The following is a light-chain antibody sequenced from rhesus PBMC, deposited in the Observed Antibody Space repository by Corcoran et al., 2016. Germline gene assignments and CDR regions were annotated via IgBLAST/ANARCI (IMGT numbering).Light chain of an antibody. CDR3: QPYDDFPFT. CDR2: GRS. V-gene: IGKV1-19*01. J-gene: IGKJ3*01. CDR1: QDIYSW. Sequence: DIQMTQSPSSLSASVGDKVTITCHASQDIYSWLAWYQQKPGKAPKPLIYGRSRLHPGVPSRFSGSGAGTTYTLTFSSLHPAVFVTCYGQPYDDFPFTFGPWTKLVI.